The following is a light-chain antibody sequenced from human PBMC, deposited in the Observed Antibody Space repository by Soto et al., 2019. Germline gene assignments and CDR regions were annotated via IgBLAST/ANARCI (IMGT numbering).Light chain of an antibody. CDR2: GAS. J-gene: IGKJ3*01. V-gene: IGKV3-20*01. CDR3: HQYDSSSFT. Sequence: EVVLTQSPATLSLSPGERATLSCRANQSVSANYFAWYQQQPGQAPRLLFYGASSTATTIPARFSGSCSGTEDSPTISSREPEDVAVVYCHQYDSSSFTFGPGTKVDIK. CDR1: QSVSANY.